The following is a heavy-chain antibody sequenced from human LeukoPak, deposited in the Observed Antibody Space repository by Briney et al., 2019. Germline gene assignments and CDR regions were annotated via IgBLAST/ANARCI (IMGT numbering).Heavy chain of an antibody. V-gene: IGHV3-30*04. CDR3: ARDLWGSYRYPFDY. D-gene: IGHD3-16*02. CDR1: GFTFSAYA. CDR2: ISYDESNK. Sequence: PGRSLRLSCAPSGFTFSAYAMHWVRQAPGKGLEWVAVISYDESNKYYADSVKGRFTISRDNSKNTLYLQMNSQRPDDTAVYYCARDLWGSYRYPFDYWGQGTLVTVSS. J-gene: IGHJ4*02.